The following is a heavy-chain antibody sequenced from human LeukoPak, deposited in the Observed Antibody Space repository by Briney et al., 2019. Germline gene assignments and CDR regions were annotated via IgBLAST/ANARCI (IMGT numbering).Heavy chain of an antibody. V-gene: IGHV1-24*01. D-gene: IGHD1-26*01. J-gene: IGHJ4*02. Sequence: ASVKVSCKVSGYTLTELSMHWVRQAPGKGLEWMGGFDPEDGETIHAQKFQGRVTMTEDTSTDTAYMELSSLRSEGTAVYYCATSEWELFDYWGQGTLVTVSS. CDR2: FDPEDGET. CDR3: ATSEWELFDY. CDR1: GYTLTELS.